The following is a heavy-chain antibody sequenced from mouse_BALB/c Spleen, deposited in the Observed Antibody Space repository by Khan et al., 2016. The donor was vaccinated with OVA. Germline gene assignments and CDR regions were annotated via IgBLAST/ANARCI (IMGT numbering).Heavy chain of an antibody. CDR2: IYYSGTI. CDR1: GISITTGNYR. V-gene: IGHV3-5*02. D-gene: IGHD1-1*01. Sequence: EVQLQESGPGLVKPSQTVSLTCTVTGISITTGNYRWSRLRHLPGNKLEWIGNIYYSGTITYNPSHTSRTTITRDTSKPQFFLEINSLTAEDTATYFCARDDGSLYWYFDVWGAGTTVTSSS. J-gene: IGHJ1*01. CDR3: ARDDGSLYWYFDV.